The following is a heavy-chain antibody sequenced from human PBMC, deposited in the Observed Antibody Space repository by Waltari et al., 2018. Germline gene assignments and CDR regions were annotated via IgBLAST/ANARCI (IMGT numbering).Heavy chain of an antibody. D-gene: IGHD2-8*01. CDR3: ARLGGVFAYYFDY. CDR2: IYYSGST. CDR1: GGSISSSNW. Sequence: QVQLQESGPGLVKPSGTLSLTCAVSGGSISSSNWWSWVRQPPGKGLEWIGYIYYSGSTNYNPSLKSRVTISVDTSKNQFSLKLSSVTAADTAVYYCARLGGVFAYYFDYWGQGTLVTVSS. J-gene: IGHJ4*02. V-gene: IGHV4-4*02.